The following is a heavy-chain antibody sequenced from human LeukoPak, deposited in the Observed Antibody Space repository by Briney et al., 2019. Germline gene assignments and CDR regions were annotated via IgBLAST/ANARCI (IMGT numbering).Heavy chain of an antibody. Sequence: ASVKVSCKASGYTFTSYPIGWVRQAPGQGLEWMGWISAYNGYTNYAQSLQGRVTMTTDTFTSTAFMELRSLRSDDTAMYYCARVGGNYDGLIDHWGQGTLVTVSS. CDR1: GYTFTSYP. J-gene: IGHJ4*02. CDR2: ISAYNGYT. CDR3: ARVGGNYDGLIDH. V-gene: IGHV1-18*01. D-gene: IGHD3-3*01.